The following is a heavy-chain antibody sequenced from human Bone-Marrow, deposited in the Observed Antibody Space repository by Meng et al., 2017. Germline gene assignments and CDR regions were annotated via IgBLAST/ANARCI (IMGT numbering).Heavy chain of an antibody. V-gene: IGHV3-30*04. Sequence: GGSLRLSCAASGFTFSSYAMHWVRQAPGKGLGWVAVISYDGSNKYYADSVKGRFTISRDNSKNKLYLQMNSLRAEDTAVYYCAREGAGQSHSAFDIWGQGTMVTVSS. CDR3: AREGAGQSHSAFDI. D-gene: IGHD1-14*01. CDR2: ISYDGSNK. J-gene: IGHJ3*02. CDR1: GFTFSSYA.